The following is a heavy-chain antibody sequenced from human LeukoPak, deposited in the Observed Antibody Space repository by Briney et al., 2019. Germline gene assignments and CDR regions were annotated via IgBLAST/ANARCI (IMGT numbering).Heavy chain of an antibody. CDR1: GYTFIDFG. Sequence: ASVKVSCKASGYTFIDFGITWVRQAPGQGLDWMGWISAYLGNTNYAQKFQGRVTMTTDTSTSTAYLELRSLSSADTAVYYCARELHYGSGTSFDDWGQGSLVTVSS. J-gene: IGHJ4*02. CDR2: ISAYLGNT. CDR3: ARELHYGSGTSFDD. D-gene: IGHD3-10*01. V-gene: IGHV1-18*01.